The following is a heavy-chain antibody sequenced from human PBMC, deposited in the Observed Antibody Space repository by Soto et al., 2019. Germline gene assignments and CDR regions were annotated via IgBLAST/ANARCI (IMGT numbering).Heavy chain of an antibody. V-gene: IGHV4-61*01. J-gene: IGHJ4*02. Sequence: PSETLSLTCTVSGGSVSSGSYYWSWIRQPPGKGLEWIGYIYCSGSTNYNPSLKSRVTISVDTSKNQFSLKLSSVTAADTAVYYWAGQVGGNWNYLDYWGQGTLVTVSS. CDR1: GGSVSSGSYY. CDR3: AGQVGGNWNYLDY. CDR2: IYCSGST. D-gene: IGHD1-1*01.